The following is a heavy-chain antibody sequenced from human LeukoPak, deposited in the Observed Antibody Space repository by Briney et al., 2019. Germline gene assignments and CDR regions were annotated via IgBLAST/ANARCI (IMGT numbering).Heavy chain of an antibody. CDR1: GFTVSSNY. Sequence: PGGSLRLSCAASGFTVSSNYMSWVRQAPGKGLEWVGRIRSKTDGGTTDYAVSVQGRFTISRDDSKNTLYLQTSSLKTEDTAVYYCAKHIYGVVSIQQWGQGTLVTVSS. CDR2: IRSKTDGGTT. CDR3: AKHIYGVVSIQQ. V-gene: IGHV3-15*01. J-gene: IGHJ1*01. D-gene: IGHD3-3*01.